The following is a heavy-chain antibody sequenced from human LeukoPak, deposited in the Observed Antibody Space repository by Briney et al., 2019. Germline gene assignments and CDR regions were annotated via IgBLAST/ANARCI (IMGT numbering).Heavy chain of an antibody. J-gene: IGHJ6*02. CDR2: IKQDGSEK. V-gene: IGHV3-7*01. CDR1: GFTFSSYA. Sequence: GGSLRLSCAASGFTFSSYAMSWVRQAPGKGLEWVANIKQDGSEKYYVDSVKGRFTISRDNAKNSLYLQMNSLRAEDTAVYYCARDLLYDMDVWGQGTTVTVSS. CDR3: ARDLLYDMDV.